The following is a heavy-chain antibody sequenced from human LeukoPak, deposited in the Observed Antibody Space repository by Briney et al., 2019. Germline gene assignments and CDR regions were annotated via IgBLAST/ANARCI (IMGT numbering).Heavy chain of an antibody. CDR2: IIPIFGTA. Sequence: ASVKVSCKASGGTFSSYAISWVRQAPGQGLEWMGGIIPIFGTANYAQKFQGRVTITADESTSTAYMELSSLRSEDRAVYYCARGVVVPAAMVGAGFFDYWGQGTLVTVSS. J-gene: IGHJ4*02. D-gene: IGHD2-2*01. CDR3: ARGVVVPAAMVGAGFFDY. CDR1: GGTFSSYA. V-gene: IGHV1-69*13.